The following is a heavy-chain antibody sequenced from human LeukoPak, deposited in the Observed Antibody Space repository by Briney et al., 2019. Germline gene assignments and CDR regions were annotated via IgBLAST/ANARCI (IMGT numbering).Heavy chain of an antibody. V-gene: IGHV3-23*01. CDR3: AKGGCRGTCNPLAY. J-gene: IGHJ4*02. CDR1: GSTFSSYA. CDR2: LTGSGGNT. D-gene: IGHD2-15*01. Sequence: GGSLRLSCAASGSTFSSYAMSWVRQALGKGLEWVSGLTGSGGNTYYADSVKGRFTISRDNSKNTLYLQMNNLRAEDTAVYYCAKGGCRGTCNPLAYWGQGALVTVSP.